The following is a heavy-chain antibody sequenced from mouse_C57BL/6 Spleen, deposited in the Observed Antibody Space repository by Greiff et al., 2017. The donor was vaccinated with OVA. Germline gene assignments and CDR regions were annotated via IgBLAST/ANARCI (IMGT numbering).Heavy chain of an antibody. CDR3: ARDKGTMISYYFDY. Sequence: EVKLVESGGGLVKPGGSLKLSCAASGFTFSSYAMSWVRQTPEKRLAWVATISDGGSYTYYPDNVKGRFTISRDNAKNNLYLQMSHLKSEDTAMYYCARDKGTMISYYFDYWGQGTTLTVSS. CDR1: GFTFSSYA. J-gene: IGHJ2*01. CDR2: ISDGGSYT. V-gene: IGHV5-4*01. D-gene: IGHD2-4*01.